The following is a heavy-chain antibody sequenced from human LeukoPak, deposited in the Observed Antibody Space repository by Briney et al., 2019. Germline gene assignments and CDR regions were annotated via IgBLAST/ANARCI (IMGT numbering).Heavy chain of an antibody. CDR1: GFTFSSYG. J-gene: IGHJ4*02. CDR3: ANLYGDYYDY. V-gene: IGHV3-30*02. D-gene: IGHD4-17*01. CDR2: IRYDGSNK. Sequence: GGSLRLSCAASGFTFSSYGMHWVRQAPGKGLEWVAFIRYDGSNKYYADSVKGRFTISRDNSKNTLYLQMNSLRAEDTAVYYCANLYGDYYDYWGQGTLVTVSS.